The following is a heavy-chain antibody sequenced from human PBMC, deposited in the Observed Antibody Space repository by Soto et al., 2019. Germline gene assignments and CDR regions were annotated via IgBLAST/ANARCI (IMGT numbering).Heavy chain of an antibody. J-gene: IGHJ6*02. D-gene: IGHD6-13*01. CDR2: IIPIFGTA. Sequence: QVQLVQSGAEVKKPGSSVKVSCKASGGTFSSYAISWVRQAPGQGLEWMGGIIPIFGTANYEQKFQGRVTITADESTRTAYMELSSLRSEDTAVYYCARVGAQQLVSDYYGMDVWGQGTTVTVSS. CDR3: ARVGAQQLVSDYYGMDV. CDR1: GGTFSSYA. V-gene: IGHV1-69*12.